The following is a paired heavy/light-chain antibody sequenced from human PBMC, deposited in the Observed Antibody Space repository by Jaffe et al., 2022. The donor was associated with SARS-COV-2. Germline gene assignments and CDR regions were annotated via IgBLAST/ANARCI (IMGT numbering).Heavy chain of an antibody. V-gene: IGHV4-39*01. D-gene: IGHD6-19*01. CDR2: IFYSGST. CDR1: GDSISSSNYF. CDR3: ARQPYSSAWTSPLDH. Sequence: QLQLQESGPGLVKPSETLSLTCIVSGDSISSSNYFWGWIRQPPGKGLEWIGSIFYSGSTYHNPSLNSRVTISVDTSKNQFSLKLTSVTAADTAVYYCARQPYSSAWTSPLDHWGQGTLVTVSS. J-gene: IGHJ4*02.
Light chain of an antibody. Sequence: VIWMTQSPSLLSASTGDRVTISCRMSQGISTSLAWYQQRPGKAPELLIYAASTLQSGVPSRFSGSGSGTDFTLTITCLQSEDFATYYCQQYYSFPYTFGQGTKLEIK. CDR1: QGISTS. J-gene: IGKJ2*01. V-gene: IGKV1D-8*01. CDR3: QQYYSFPYT. CDR2: AAS.